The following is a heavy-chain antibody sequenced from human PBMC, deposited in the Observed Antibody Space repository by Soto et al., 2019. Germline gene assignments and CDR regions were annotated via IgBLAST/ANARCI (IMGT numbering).Heavy chain of an antibody. J-gene: IGHJ3*02. CDR3: ARLGYSGSCSYHTADFDI. V-gene: IGHV5-51*03. Sequence: EVQLVQSGAEVKKPGESLKISCKGSGYSFTSYWVGWVRQMPGKGLEWMGIIYPVDSDTRYSPSFQGQVTILADKSISTAYLQWSSLKASHTALYYCARLGYSGSCSYHTADFDIWGQGTMVTVSS. D-gene: IGHD3-10*01. CDR1: GYSFTSYW. CDR2: IYPVDSDT.